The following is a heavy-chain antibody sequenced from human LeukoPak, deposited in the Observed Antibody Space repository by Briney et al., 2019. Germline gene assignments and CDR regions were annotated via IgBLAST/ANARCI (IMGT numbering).Heavy chain of an antibody. CDR1: GGSISSYY. CDR2: IYTSGST. D-gene: IGHD3-22*01. Sequence: SETLSLTCTVSGGSISSYYWSWIRQPAGKGLEWIGRIYTSGSTNYNPSLKSRVTMSVDTSKNQFSLKLSSVTAADTAVYYCARIGGYYDSSGYPFDYWGQGTLVTVSS. CDR3: ARIGGYYDSSGYPFDY. J-gene: IGHJ4*02. V-gene: IGHV4-4*07.